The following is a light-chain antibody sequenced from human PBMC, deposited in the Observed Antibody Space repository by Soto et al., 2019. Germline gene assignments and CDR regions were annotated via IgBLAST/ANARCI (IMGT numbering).Light chain of an antibody. V-gene: IGKV3-20*01. J-gene: IGKJ1*01. CDR1: QSVSSSY. CDR2: GAS. Sequence: IGLTQSPSTLSLSPGERATLSCRASQSVSSSYLAWYQQKPGQAPRLLIYGASSRATGIPDRFSGSGSATDFSLTISRLEPEDFAVYYCQQYGSSPWTFGQGTKVDIK. CDR3: QQYGSSPWT.